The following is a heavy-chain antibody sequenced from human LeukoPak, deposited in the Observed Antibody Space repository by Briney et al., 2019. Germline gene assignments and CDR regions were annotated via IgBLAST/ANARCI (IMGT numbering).Heavy chain of an antibody. CDR2: ISAYNGNT. Sequence: VASVKVSCKASGYTFTSYGISWVRQAPGQGLEWMGWISAYNGNTNYAQKLQGRVTMTTDTSTSTAYMELRSLRSDDTAVYYCANVRNDFWSGYLGYYFDYWGQGTLVTVSS. CDR3: ANVRNDFWSGYLGYYFDY. J-gene: IGHJ4*02. V-gene: IGHV1-18*01. D-gene: IGHD3-3*01. CDR1: GYTFTSYG.